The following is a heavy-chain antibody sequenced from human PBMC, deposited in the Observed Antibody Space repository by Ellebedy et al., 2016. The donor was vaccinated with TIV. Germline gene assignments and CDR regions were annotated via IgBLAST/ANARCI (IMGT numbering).Heavy chain of an antibody. V-gene: IGHV4-59*01. Sequence: SETLSLXXTVSGGSISSYYWSWIRQPPGKGLEWIGYIYYSGSTNYNPSLKSRVTISVDTSKNQFSLKLSSVTAADTAVYYCARDDGDEDKYNWFDPWGQGTLVTVSS. D-gene: IGHD3-3*01. CDR2: IYYSGST. CDR1: GGSISSYY. CDR3: ARDDGDEDKYNWFDP. J-gene: IGHJ5*02.